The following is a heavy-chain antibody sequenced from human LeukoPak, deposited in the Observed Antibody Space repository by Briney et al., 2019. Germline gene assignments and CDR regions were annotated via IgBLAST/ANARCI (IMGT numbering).Heavy chain of an antibody. D-gene: IGHD1-26*01. CDR3: ATSEYNSGSYWDY. J-gene: IGHJ4*02. CDR2: IYYSGST. V-gene: IGHV4-31*03. CDR1: GGSISSGGYY. Sequence: TSQTLSLTCTVSGGSISSGGYYWSWIRQHPGKGQEWIGYIYYSGSTYYNPSLKSRVTISVDTSKNQFSLKLSSVTAADTAVYYCATSEYNSGSYWDYWGQGTLVTVSS.